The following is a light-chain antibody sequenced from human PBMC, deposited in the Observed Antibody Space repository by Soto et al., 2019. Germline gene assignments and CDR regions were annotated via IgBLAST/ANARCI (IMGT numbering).Light chain of an antibody. J-gene: IGKJ4*01. Sequence: IVMTQSPATLSVSPGERATLSCRASQSVGRSLAWYQQKPGQAPRLLMYGTSARATGIPATFSGSGSGTEFTLTISSLQSEDFAVYYCQQYDNWPSVTFGGGTKVDIX. V-gene: IGKV3-15*01. CDR2: GTS. CDR3: QQYDNWPSVT. CDR1: QSVGRS.